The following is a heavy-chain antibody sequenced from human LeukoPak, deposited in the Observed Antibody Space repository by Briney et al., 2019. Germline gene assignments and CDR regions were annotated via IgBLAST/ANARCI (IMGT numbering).Heavy chain of an antibody. J-gene: IGHJ4*02. CDR2: IYYSGST. CDR1: GGSISSYY. CDR3: ARGSGEMATIADY. V-gene: IGHV4-59*01. D-gene: IGHD5-24*01. Sequence: SETLSLTCTVSGGSISSYYWSWIRQPPGKGLEWIGYIYYSGSTNYNPSLKSRVTISVDTSKNQFSLKLSSVTAADTAVYYCARGSGEMATIADYWGQGTLVTVSS.